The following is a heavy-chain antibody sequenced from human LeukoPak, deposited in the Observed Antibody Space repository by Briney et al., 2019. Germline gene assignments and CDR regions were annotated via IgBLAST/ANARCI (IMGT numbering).Heavy chain of an antibody. V-gene: IGHV3-33*01. J-gene: IGHJ5*02. CDR2: IWYDGSKK. CDR1: GFTFSSYG. CDR3: ARGLRSSWPKDNNWFDP. D-gene: IGHD6-13*01. Sequence: QPGRSLRLSCAASGFTFSSYGMHWVRQAPGKGLEWVAVIWYDGSKKYYADSVKGRFTISRENAKNSLYLQMNSLRAGDTAVYYCARGLRSSWPKDNNWFDPWGQGTLVTVSS.